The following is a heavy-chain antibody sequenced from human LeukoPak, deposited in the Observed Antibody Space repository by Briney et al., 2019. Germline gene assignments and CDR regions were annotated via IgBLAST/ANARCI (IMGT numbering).Heavy chain of an antibody. CDR3: AKDRVAVAGTGGTYYYYYMDV. V-gene: IGHV3-43D*03. D-gene: IGHD6-19*01. CDR1: GFTFDDYA. Sequence: GGSLRLSCAASGFTFDDYAMHWVRQAPGKGLEWVSLISWDGGSTYYADSVKGRFTISRDNSKNSLYLQMNSLRAEDTALYYCAKDRVAVAGTGGTYYYYYMDVWGKGTTVTVSS. J-gene: IGHJ6*03. CDR2: ISWDGGST.